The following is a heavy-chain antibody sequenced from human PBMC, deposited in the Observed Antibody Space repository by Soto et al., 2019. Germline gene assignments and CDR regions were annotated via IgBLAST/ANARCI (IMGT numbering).Heavy chain of an antibody. D-gene: IGHD2-15*01. CDR3: VRQDSRGRDFDC. CDR2: VYWDDDE. CDR1: GFSLTNDGVG. V-gene: IGHV2-5*02. Sequence: QITLRESGPALVKPTQTLTLTCTVSGFSLTNDGVGVGWVRQPPGKALEWLTLVYWDDDERYSRSLQSRLTIRRDTSRNKVVVTLTNVDPVDTATYYCVRQDSRGRDFDCWGQGILVTVSS. J-gene: IGHJ4*02.